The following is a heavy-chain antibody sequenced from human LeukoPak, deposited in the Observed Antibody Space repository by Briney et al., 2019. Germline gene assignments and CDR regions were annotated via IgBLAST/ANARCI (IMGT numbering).Heavy chain of an antibody. V-gene: IGHV1-2*02. Sequence: GASVKVSCKASGYTFTGYYMHWVRQAPGQGLEWIGWINPNSGGTNYAQKFQGRVTMTRDTSISTAYMELSRLRSDDTAVYYCASDSGYIVATYYFDYWGQGTLVSVSS. J-gene: IGHJ4*02. D-gene: IGHD5-12*01. CDR3: ASDSGYIVATYYFDY. CDR1: GYTFTGYY. CDR2: INPNSGGT.